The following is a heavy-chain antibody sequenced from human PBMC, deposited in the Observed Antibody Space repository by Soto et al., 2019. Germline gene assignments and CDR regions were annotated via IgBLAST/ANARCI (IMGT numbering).Heavy chain of an antibody. Sequence: VQLQESGPGLVKPSETLSLTCTVSGGSISSYYWSWIRQPPGKGLEWIGYSYYSGSTNDNPSLERXXAXAXXTSERQFSLKLSSVTAADTAVYYCARLWFGEPVDYWGQGALVVVAS. D-gene: IGHD3-10*01. CDR2: SYYSGST. J-gene: IGHJ4*02. V-gene: IGHV4-59*08. CDR1: GGSISSYY. CDR3: ARLWFGEPVDY.